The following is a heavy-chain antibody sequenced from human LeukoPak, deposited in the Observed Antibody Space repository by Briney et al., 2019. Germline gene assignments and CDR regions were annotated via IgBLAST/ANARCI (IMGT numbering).Heavy chain of an antibody. V-gene: IGHV3-72*01. CDR1: GFILSDHY. D-gene: IGHD7-27*01. CDR2: IRHKADGYTT. Sequence: PGGSLRLSCAASGFILSDHYMDWVRQAPGKGLEWVARIRHKADGYTTEYAASVKGRFSISRVDSKNSLYLQMNSLRAEDTAVYYCARGGLKPWGVLFDYWGQGTLVTVSS. CDR3: ARGGLKPWGVLFDY. J-gene: IGHJ4*02.